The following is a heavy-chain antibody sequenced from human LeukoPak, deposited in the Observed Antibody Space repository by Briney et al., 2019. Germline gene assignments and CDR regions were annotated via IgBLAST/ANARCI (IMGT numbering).Heavy chain of an antibody. J-gene: IGHJ4*02. D-gene: IGHD1-1*01. CDR3: ARDSDDSYDKIDY. V-gene: IGHV3-7*01. CDR2: IKQDGSEK. CDR1: GFTFGTYW. Sequence: PGGSLRLSCVASGFTFGTYWMSWVRQAPGKGLEWVANIKQDGSEKYYLDSVKGRFTISRDNAKNSLYLQMNSLRVEDTAVYYCARDSDDSYDKIDYWGQGTLVTVSS.